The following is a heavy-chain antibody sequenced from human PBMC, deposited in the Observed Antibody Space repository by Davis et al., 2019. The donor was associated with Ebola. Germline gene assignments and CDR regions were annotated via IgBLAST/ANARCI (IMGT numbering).Heavy chain of an antibody. CDR2: INPDSGNT. D-gene: IGHD4-17*01. CDR1: GYTFTSND. CDR3: ARGEYDYGIVYYYYGMDV. V-gene: IGHV1-8*01. J-gene: IGHJ6*02. Sequence: AASVKVSCKASGYTFTSNDINWVRQATGQGLEWMGWINPDSGNTGYASKFQGRVTMTRDNSISPAYMELSSLRSEDTAVYYCARGEYDYGIVYYYYGMDVWGQGTTVTVSS.